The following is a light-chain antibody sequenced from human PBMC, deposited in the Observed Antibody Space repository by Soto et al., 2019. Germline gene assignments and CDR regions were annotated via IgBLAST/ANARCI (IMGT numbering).Light chain of an antibody. CDR1: SSDVGAYNY. V-gene: IGLV2-8*01. Sequence: QSALTQPPSASGSPGQSVTISCTGTSSDVGAYNYVSWYQQYPGKAPKLMIYEVTKRPSGVPDRFSGSKSGNTASLTVSGLQAEDEADYYCTSYAGNDIWVFGGGTKLTVL. CDR3: TSYAGNDIWV. J-gene: IGLJ3*02. CDR2: EVT.